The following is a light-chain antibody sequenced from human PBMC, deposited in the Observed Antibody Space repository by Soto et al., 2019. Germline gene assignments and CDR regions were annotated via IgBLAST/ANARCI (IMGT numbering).Light chain of an antibody. V-gene: IGLV2-23*01. Sequence: QCALTQPASVSGSPGQSITISCTGTSCDAGNYNFVSWYQQHPGKAPKVIIYEDSTRPSGVSNRISGSKSGNTASLTISGLQAEDEADYYCCSYAGSSTSWVFGGGTKLTVL. CDR3: CSYAGSSTSWV. J-gene: IGLJ3*02. CDR1: SCDAGNYNF. CDR2: EDS.